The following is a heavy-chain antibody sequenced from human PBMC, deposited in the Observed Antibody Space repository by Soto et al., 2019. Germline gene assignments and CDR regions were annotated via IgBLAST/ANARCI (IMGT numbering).Heavy chain of an antibody. CDR2: IKQDGSEK. Sequence: GSLRLSCAASGFTFISYWMSWVLQAPGKGLEWVANIKQDGSEKYYVDSVKGRVTMTRDTSTSTAYMELTSLRFDDTAVYYCARHSGYDYVFDYWGQGTLVTVSS. D-gene: IGHD5-12*01. CDR1: GFTFISYW. V-gene: IGHV3-7*03. J-gene: IGHJ4*02. CDR3: ARHSGYDYVFDY.